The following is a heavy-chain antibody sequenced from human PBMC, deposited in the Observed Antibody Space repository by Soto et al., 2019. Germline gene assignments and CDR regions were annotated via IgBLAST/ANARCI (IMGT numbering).Heavy chain of an antibody. CDR2: SIPIFGTA. D-gene: IGHD4-17*01. CDR1: GGTFSSYA. J-gene: IGHJ6*02. CDR3: GIAVGDYDAFYGMGV. V-gene: IGHV1-69*13. Sequence: RASVKVSCKASGGTFSSYAISWVRQAPGQGLEWMGGSIPIFGTANYAQKFQGRVTITADESTSTAYMELSSLRSEDTAVYYCGIAVGDYDAFYGMGVWGQGTTVTVS.